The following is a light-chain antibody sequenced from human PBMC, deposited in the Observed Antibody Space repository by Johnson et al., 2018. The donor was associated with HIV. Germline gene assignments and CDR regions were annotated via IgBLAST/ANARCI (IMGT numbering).Light chain of an antibody. V-gene: IGLV1-51*01. CDR1: SSNIGNNY. CDR2: ENN. J-gene: IGLJ1*01. Sequence: QSVLTQPPSVSAAPGQKVTISCSGSSSNIGNNYVSWYQQLPGTAPKLLIYENNKRPSGIPDRVSGSKSGTSATLAITGLQNGDEADYYCGTWDSSLSAGGVFGTGTKVTVL. CDR3: GTWDSSLSAGGV.